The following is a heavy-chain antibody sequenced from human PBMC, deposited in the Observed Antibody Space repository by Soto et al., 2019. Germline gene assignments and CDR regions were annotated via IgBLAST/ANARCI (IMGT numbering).Heavy chain of an antibody. J-gene: IGHJ3*02. Sequence: QVQLQESGPGLVKPSETLSLTCTVSGGSINSYYYSWFRQPSGKGLEWIGYIYYSGSTNYNPSLRSRVTISVDTAKNQFSLKLSSVTAADTAVYYCARGDLDTDAFDIWGQGTVVTVSS. D-gene: IGHD3-16*01. CDR1: GGSINSYY. V-gene: IGHV4-59*01. CDR2: IYYSGST. CDR3: ARGDLDTDAFDI.